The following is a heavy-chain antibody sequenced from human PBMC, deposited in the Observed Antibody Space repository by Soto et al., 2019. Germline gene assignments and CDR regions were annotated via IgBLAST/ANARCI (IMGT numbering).Heavy chain of an antibody. CDR2: ISYDGSNK. J-gene: IGHJ4*02. CDR1: GFTFSSYG. V-gene: IGHV3-30*03. Sequence: GGSLRLSCAASGFTFSSYGMHWVRQAPGKGLEWVAVISYDGSNKYYADSVKGRFTISRDNSKNTLYLQMNSLRAEDTAVYYCAINRQFDYWGQGTLVTVSS. CDR3: AINRQFDY.